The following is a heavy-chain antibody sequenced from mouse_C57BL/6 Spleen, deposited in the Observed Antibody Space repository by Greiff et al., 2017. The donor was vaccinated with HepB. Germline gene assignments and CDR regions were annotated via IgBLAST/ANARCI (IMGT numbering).Heavy chain of an antibody. CDR3: ARREFITTVVPFDY. CDR2: INPYNGGT. V-gene: IGHV1-19*01. D-gene: IGHD1-1*01. Sequence: EVQLQQSGPVLVKPGASVKMSCKASGYTFTDYYMNWVKQSHGKSLEWIGVINPYNGGTSYNQKFKGKATLTVDKSSSTAYMELNSLTSEDSAVYYCARREFITTVVPFDYWGQGTTLTVSS. J-gene: IGHJ2*01. CDR1: GYTFTDYY.